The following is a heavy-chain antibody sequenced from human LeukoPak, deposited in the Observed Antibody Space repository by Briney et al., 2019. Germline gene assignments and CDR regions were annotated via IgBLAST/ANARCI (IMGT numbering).Heavy chain of an antibody. CDR2: INPESGGT. D-gene: IGHD6-13*01. Sequence: ASVKVSCKASGYTFTGYSLNWVRQAPGQGLEWMGWINPESGGTNYAQKFQDRVTMTRDTSISTAYMELSRLRSDDTAVYYCASRPAAAEDYWGQGTLVTVSS. CDR1: GYTFTGYS. CDR3: ASRPAAAEDY. J-gene: IGHJ4*02. V-gene: IGHV1-2*02.